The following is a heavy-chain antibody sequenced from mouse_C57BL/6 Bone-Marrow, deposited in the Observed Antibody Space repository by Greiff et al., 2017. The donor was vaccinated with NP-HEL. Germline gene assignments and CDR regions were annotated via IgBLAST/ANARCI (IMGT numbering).Heavy chain of an antibody. V-gene: IGHV1-72*01. CDR2: IDPNSGGT. CDR3: ARDYYGSSPDY. CDR1: VYPFTSYW. Sequence: QVQLTQPGPELVQPGASVKLSCKASVYPFTSYWMHWVKQRPGRGLEWIGRIDPNSGGTKYNEKFKSKATLTVDKPSSTAYMQLSSLTAEESAVYYCARDYYGSSPDYWGQGTTLTVSS. D-gene: IGHD1-1*01. J-gene: IGHJ2*01.